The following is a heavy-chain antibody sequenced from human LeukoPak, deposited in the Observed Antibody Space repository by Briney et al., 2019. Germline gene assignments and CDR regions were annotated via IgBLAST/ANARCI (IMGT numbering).Heavy chain of an antibody. J-gene: IGHJ4*02. CDR1: GYTFTGYY. CDR3: ARKGEVYGDYDY. Sequence: ASVKVSCKASGYTFTGYYMHWVRQAPGQGVEWMGWIFPSSGGPRYAQKFQGRVTMTRDTSISTAYMELSSLRSDDTAVYYCARKGEVYGDYDYWGQGTLVTVSS. CDR2: IFPSSGGP. D-gene: IGHD4-17*01. V-gene: IGHV1-2*02.